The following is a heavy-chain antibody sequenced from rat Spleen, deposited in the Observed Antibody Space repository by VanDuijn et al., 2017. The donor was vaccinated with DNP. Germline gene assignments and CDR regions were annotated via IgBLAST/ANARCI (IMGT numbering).Heavy chain of an antibody. CDR1: GFTFSDYN. J-gene: IGHJ2*01. Sequence: EVQLLEFGGGLVQPGRSMKLSCAASGFTFSDYNMAWVRQAPKKGLEWVATISYDGSTTYYRDSVKGRFTISRDNAKSTLYLQMDSLRSEDTATYYCTTGDTTDYYYRYWGQGVMVTVSS. D-gene: IGHD1-6*01. CDR3: TTGDTTDYYYRY. V-gene: IGHV5-7*01. CDR2: ISYDGSTT.